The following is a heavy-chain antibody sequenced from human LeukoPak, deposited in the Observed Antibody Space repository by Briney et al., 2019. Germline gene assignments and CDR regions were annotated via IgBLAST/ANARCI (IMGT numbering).Heavy chain of an antibody. CDR2: INSDGSST. J-gene: IGHJ4*02. CDR1: GFTFSSYW. D-gene: IGHD4-23*01. CDR3: ASHFTVVTPLDY. Sequence: GGSLRLSCAASGFTFSSYWMHWVRQAPGEGLVWVSRINSDGSSTSYADSVKGRFAISRDNAKNTLYLQMNSLRAEDTAVYYCASHFTVVTPLDYWGQGTLVTVSS. V-gene: IGHV3-74*01.